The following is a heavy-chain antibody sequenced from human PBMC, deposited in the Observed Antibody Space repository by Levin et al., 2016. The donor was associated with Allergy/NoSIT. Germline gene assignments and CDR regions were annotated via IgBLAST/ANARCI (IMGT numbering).Heavy chain of an antibody. D-gene: IGHD6-13*01. Sequence: SETLSLTCAVYGGSFSGYYWSWIRQPPGKGLEWIGEINHSGSTNYNPSLKSRVTISVDTSKNQFSLKLSSVTAADTAVYYCARGARIAAAYLGGAFDIWGQGTMVTVSS. V-gene: IGHV4-34*01. J-gene: IGHJ3*02. CDR3: ARGARIAAAYLGGAFDI. CDR2: INHSGST. CDR1: GGSFSGYY.